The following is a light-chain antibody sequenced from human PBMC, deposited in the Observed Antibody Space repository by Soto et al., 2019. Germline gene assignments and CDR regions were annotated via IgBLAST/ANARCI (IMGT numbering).Light chain of an antibody. CDR3: QQYGGVPYT. J-gene: IGKJ2*01. CDR2: GAS. V-gene: IGKV3-20*01. Sequence: EIVLTQSPGTLSLSPGQRATLSCGASESISRDYLAWYQQRLGQAPRLLIYGASSGATGIPDRFSGSGSGTDFTLTISRLEPEDFAIYYCQQYGGVPYTFGQGTKVDIK. CDR1: ESISRDY.